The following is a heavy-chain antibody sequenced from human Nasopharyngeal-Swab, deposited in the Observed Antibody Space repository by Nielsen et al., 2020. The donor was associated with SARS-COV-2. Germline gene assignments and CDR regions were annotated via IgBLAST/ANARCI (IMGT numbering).Heavy chain of an antibody. J-gene: IGHJ5*02. V-gene: IGHV3-48*03. Sequence: GASLKISCAASGFTFSSYEMNWVRQAPGKGLEWVSYISSSGSTIYYADSVKGRFTISRDNAKNSLYLQMNSLRAEDTAVYYCARKGLYDSSGYPFDPWGQGTLVTVSS. D-gene: IGHD3-22*01. CDR1: GFTFSSYE. CDR3: ARKGLYDSSGYPFDP. CDR2: ISSSGSTI.